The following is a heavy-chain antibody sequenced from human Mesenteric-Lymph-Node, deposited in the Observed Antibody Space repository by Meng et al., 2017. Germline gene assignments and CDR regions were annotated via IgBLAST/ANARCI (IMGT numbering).Heavy chain of an antibody. J-gene: IGHJ6*01. V-gene: IGHV3-21*01. D-gene: IGHD5-18*01. Sequence: GGSLRLSCAASGFTFSSYSMNWVRQAPGKGLEWVSSISSSSSYIYYADSVKGRFTISRDNAKNSLYLQMNSLRAEDTAVYYCAGMDSGYYYYGMDVWGQGTTVTCYS. CDR1: GFTFSSYS. CDR3: AGMDSGYYYYGMDV. CDR2: ISSSSSYI.